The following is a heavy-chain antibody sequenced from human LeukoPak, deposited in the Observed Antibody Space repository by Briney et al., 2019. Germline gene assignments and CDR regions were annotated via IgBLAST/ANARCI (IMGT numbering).Heavy chain of an antibody. J-gene: IGHJ4*02. V-gene: IGHV3-74*01. D-gene: IGHD3-10*01. CDR1: GFTFSSYW. CDR2: INSDGSST. CDR3: GRYGQVPID. Sequence: GGSLRLSCAASGFTFSSYWMHWVRQAPGKGLVWVSRINSDGSSTSYADSVKGRFTISRDNAKNSLYLQMNSLRVEDTAVYYCGRYGQVPIDWGQGTLVTVSS.